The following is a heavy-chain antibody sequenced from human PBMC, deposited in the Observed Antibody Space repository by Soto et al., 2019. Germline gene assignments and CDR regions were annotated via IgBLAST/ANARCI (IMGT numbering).Heavy chain of an antibody. J-gene: IGHJ6*02. CDR1: GYTFTNYW. CDR2: IYPGDSGT. CDR3: AASIFYYGMDV. V-gene: IGHV5-51*01. Sequence: HGESLKISCKGSGYTFTNYWIGWVRQMPGKGPEWMGIIYPGDSGTKYNPSFQGQVTISADKSITTTYLQWSSLKASDTAIYYCAASIFYYGMDVWGQGTTVTVS.